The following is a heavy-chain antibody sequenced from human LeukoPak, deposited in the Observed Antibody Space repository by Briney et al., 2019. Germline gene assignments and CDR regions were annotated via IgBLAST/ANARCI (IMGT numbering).Heavy chain of an antibody. CDR3: ARGRGVAAPDY. Sequence: ASVKFSCKASGGTFSSYAISWVRQAPGQGLEWMGRIIPILGIANYAQKFQGRVTITADKSTSTAYMELSSLRSEDTAVYYCARGRGVAAPDYWGQGTLVTVSS. CDR1: GGTFSSYA. V-gene: IGHV1-69*04. CDR2: IIPILGIA. D-gene: IGHD6-6*01. J-gene: IGHJ4*02.